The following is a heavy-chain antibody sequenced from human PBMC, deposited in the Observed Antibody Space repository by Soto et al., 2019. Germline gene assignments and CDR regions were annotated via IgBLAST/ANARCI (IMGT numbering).Heavy chain of an antibody. CDR2: IDPGDSET. V-gene: IGHV5-51*01. CDR1: GYTFTAYW. J-gene: IGHJ4*02. D-gene: IGHD6-13*01. CDR3: ARQLTAAADIDY. Sequence: GESLKISCKVSGYTFTAYWIAWVRQMPGKGLEWMGIIDPGDSETRYSPSFPGQVTMSADKSITTAYLQMTSLKASDTAMYYCARQLTAAADIDYWGQGTQVTVSS.